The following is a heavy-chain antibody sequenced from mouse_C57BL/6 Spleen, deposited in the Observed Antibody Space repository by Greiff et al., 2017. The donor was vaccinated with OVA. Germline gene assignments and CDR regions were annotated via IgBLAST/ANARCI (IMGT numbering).Heavy chain of an antibody. CDR1: GYTFTSYD. Sequence: QVQLKQSGPELVKPGASVKLSCKASGYTFTSYDINWVKQRPGQGLEWIGWIYPRDGSTKYNEKFKGKATLTVDTSSSTAYMELHSLTSEDSAVYFCARSQYYGPYYFDYWGQGTTLTVSS. D-gene: IGHD1-2*01. J-gene: IGHJ2*01. CDR3: ARSQYYGPYYFDY. CDR2: IYPRDGST. V-gene: IGHV1-85*01.